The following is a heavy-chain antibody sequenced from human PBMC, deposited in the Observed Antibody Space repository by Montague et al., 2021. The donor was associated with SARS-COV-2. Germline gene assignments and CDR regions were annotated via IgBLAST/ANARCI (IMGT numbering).Heavy chain of an antibody. V-gene: IGHV4-31*03. CDR3: AGSSAPSIAIFGVSNTYWYVDH. Sequence: TLSLTCTVSGGSISSGCYYWSWNRQRPGKGLEWNGYIYYSASTYYNPSLKSRVTISVDTSKNQFSLKLSSVTAADTSVYYCAGSSAPSIAIFGVSNTYWYVDHWGRGTLVTVSS. CDR1: GGSISSGCYY. D-gene: IGHD3-3*01. CDR2: IYYSAST. J-gene: IGHJ2*01.